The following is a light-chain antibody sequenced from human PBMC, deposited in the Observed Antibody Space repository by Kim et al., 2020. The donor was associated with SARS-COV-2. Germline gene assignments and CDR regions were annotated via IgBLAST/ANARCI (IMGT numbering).Light chain of an antibody. Sequence: SSDEREGVTITGRASQGISDYLAWYQQKPGKAPKHLIYTASTLQSGVPSRFSGSGSGTDFTLTISSLQPEDFATYYCQQLYSYPVTFGQGTKLEI. J-gene: IGKJ2*01. CDR1: QGISDY. CDR3: QQLYSYPVT. CDR2: TAS. V-gene: IGKV1-9*01.